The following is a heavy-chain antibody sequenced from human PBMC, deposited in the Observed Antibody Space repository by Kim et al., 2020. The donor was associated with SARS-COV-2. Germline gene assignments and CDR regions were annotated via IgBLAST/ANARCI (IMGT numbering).Heavy chain of an antibody. J-gene: IGHJ5*02. CDR3: ARGGAELWFGELFARWFDP. V-gene: IGHV5-51*01. D-gene: IGHD3-10*01. CDR2: IYPGDSDT. CDR1: GYSFTSYW. Sequence: GESLKIYCKGSGYSFTSYWIGWVRQMPGKGLEWMGIIYPGDSDTRYSPSFQGQVTISADKSISTGYLQWSSLKASDTAMYYCARGGAELWFGELFARWFDPWGQETLVTVSS.